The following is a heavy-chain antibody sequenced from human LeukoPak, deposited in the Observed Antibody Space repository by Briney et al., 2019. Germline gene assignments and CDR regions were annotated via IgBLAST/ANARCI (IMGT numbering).Heavy chain of an antibody. CDR2: IYTSGST. CDR1: GGSISSYY. J-gene: IGHJ6*02. V-gene: IGHV4-4*07. CDR3: AREWASSSKRYYYYYGMDV. D-gene: IGHD6-6*01. Sequence: SETLSLTCTVSGGSISSYYWSWIRQPAGKGLEWIGRIYTSGSTNYNPSLKSRVTMSVDTSKNQFSLKLSSVTAADTAVHYCAREWASSSKRYYYYYGMDVWGQGTTVTVSS.